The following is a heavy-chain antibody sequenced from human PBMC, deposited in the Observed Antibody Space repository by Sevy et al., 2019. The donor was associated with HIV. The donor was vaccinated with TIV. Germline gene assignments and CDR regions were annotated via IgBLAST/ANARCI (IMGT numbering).Heavy chain of an antibody. CDR3: ARGNCSGGSCPFQH. CDR1: GGTFSSYA. Sequence: ASVKVSCKASGGTFSSYAISWVRQAPGQGLEWMGGIIPIFGTANYAQKFQGRVTITDDESTSTAYMELSSLRSEDTAVYYCARGNCSGGSCPFQHWGQGTLVTVSS. J-gene: IGHJ1*01. D-gene: IGHD2-15*01. CDR2: IIPIFGTA. V-gene: IGHV1-69*13.